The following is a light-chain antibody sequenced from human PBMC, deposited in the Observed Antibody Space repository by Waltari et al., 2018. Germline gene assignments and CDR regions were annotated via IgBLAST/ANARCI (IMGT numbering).Light chain of an antibody. CDR1: RRDLGAYNY. Sequence: QSALTQPRSVSGSPGQSVTISCPPTRRDLGAYNYVPWYQQHPGKAPKLMIYEVGKRPSGVPDRFSGSKSGNTASLTISGLQAEDEADYYCCSHAGSSVVFGGGTKLTVL. CDR3: CSHAGSSVV. V-gene: IGLV2-11*01. J-gene: IGLJ2*01. CDR2: EVG.